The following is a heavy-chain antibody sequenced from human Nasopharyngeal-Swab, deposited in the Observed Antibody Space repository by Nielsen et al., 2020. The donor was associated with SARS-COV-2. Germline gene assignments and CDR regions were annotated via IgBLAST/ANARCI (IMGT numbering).Heavy chain of an antibody. D-gene: IGHD2-15*01. Sequence: ASVKVSCKASGYTFTSYDINWVRQATGQGLEWMGWMNPNSGNTGYAQKFQGRVTMTRNTSISTAYMELSSLRSEDTAVYYCATGPSYCSGGSCRNFDYWGQGTLVTVSS. CDR1: GYTFTSYD. J-gene: IGHJ4*02. CDR3: ATGPSYCSGGSCRNFDY. V-gene: IGHV1-8*01. CDR2: MNPNSGNT.